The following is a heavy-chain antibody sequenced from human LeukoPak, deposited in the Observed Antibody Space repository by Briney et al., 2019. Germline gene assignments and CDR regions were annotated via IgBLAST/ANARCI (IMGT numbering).Heavy chain of an antibody. CDR3: AKHYGSGTYYNYFTY. D-gene: IGHD3-10*01. J-gene: IGHJ4*02. Sequence: GGSLRLSCAASGFSVNNLYMSWVRQAPGKGLEWVAVISYDGSNKYYADSVKGRFTISRDNSKNTLYLQMNSLRAEDTAVYYCAKHYGSGTYYNYFTYCGQGTLVSVSS. V-gene: IGHV3-30*18. CDR2: ISYDGSNK. CDR1: GFSVNNLY.